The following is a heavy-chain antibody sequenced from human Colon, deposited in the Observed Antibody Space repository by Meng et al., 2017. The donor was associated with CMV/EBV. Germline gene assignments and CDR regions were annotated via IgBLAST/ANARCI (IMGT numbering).Heavy chain of an antibody. Sequence: GESLKISCAASGFTFSAYYMSWIRQSPMKGLEWISYISGNTHTIYYADSVKGRFSISRDNAKNSLYLQMNSLRAEDTAVYYCARDADIVVVVAATPFDYWGQGTLVTVSS. CDR3: ARDADIVVVVAATPFDY. CDR2: ISGNTHTI. J-gene: IGHJ4*02. CDR1: GFTFSAYY. V-gene: IGHV3-11*04. D-gene: IGHD2-15*01.